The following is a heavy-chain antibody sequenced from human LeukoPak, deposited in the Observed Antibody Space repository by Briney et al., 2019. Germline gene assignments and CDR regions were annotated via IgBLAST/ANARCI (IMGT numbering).Heavy chain of an antibody. D-gene: IGHD6-19*01. V-gene: IGHV3-30*18. Sequence: GGSLRLSCEVSGFTFSSYGMHWVRQAPGKGLEWVAVISYDGSNKYYADSVKGRFTISRDNSKNTLYLQMNSLRAEDTAVYYCANVYSSGWSIGYWGQGTLVTVSS. J-gene: IGHJ4*02. CDR1: GFTFSSYG. CDR2: ISYDGSNK. CDR3: ANVYSSGWSIGY.